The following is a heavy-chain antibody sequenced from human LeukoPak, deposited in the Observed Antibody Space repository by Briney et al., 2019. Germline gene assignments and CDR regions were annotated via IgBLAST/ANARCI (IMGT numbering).Heavy chain of an antibody. CDR3: AKALYGSSFNWFDP. D-gene: IGHD6-6*01. J-gene: IGHJ5*02. CDR2: ISGSGGST. CDR1: GFTFSSYG. Sequence: GGSLRLSCAASGFTFSSYGMSWVRQAPGKGLEWVSAISGSGGSTYYADSVKGRFTISRDNSKNTLYLQMNSLRAEDTAVYYCAKALYGSSFNWFDPWGQGTLVTVSS. V-gene: IGHV3-23*01.